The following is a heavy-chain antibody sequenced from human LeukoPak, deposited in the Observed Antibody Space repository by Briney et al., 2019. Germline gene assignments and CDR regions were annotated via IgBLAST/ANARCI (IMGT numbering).Heavy chain of an antibody. J-gene: IGHJ4*02. Sequence: SQTLSLTCSVSGGSISSGPYYWGWIRQPAGKGLEWIGRIYLSGATNYNPSLKSRVTISIDTSANQFSLKLNSVTAADTAVYFCARWNNDVLTGYYDSFDYWGQGILVTVSS. CDR1: GGSISSGPYY. V-gene: IGHV4-61*02. D-gene: IGHD3-9*01. CDR2: IYLSGAT. CDR3: ARWNNDVLTGYYDSFDY.